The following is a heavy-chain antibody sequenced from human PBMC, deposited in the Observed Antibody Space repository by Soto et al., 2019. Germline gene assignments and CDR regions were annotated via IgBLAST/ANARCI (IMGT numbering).Heavy chain of an antibody. J-gene: IGHJ4*02. Sequence: PGGSPRPSCVASGFSLADYPLNLVRQTPGKGLEWISYSSPRGDTIYYADSVEGRFTISRDNARNSLSLHMSSLRDEDSALYYCAKGPHTNVGWPYYFESWGQGVPVTVSS. CDR3: AKGPHTNVGWPYYFES. CDR1: GFSLADYP. D-gene: IGHD6-19*01. V-gene: IGHV3-48*02. CDR2: SSPRGDTI.